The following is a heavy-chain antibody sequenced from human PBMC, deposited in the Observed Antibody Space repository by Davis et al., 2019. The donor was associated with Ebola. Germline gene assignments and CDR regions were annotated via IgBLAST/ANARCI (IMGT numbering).Heavy chain of an antibody. V-gene: IGHV1-3*01. CDR2: INAGNGNT. CDR3: ARDPPDDFWSGYPNFDY. CDR1: GYTFTSYA. J-gene: IGHJ4*02. D-gene: IGHD3-3*01. Sequence: ASVKVSCKASGYTFTSYAMHWVRQAPGQRLEWMGWINAGNGNTKYSQKFQGRVTMTTDTSTSTAYMELRSLRSDDTAVYYCARDPPDDFWSGYPNFDYWGQGTLVTVSS.